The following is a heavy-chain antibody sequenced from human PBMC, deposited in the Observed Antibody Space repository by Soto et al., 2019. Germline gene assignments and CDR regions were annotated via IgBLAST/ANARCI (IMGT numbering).Heavy chain of an antibody. CDR1: GFTFSDYY. J-gene: IGHJ4*02. Sequence: PGGSLRLSCAASGFTFSDYYMSWIRQAPGKGLEWVSYISSSSSYTNYADSVKGRFTISRDNAKNSLYLQMNSLRAEDTAVYYCASLGPGDFWSGYYKFDYWGQGTLVTVSS. D-gene: IGHD3-3*01. CDR2: ISSSSSYT. V-gene: IGHV3-11*06. CDR3: ASLGPGDFWSGYYKFDY.